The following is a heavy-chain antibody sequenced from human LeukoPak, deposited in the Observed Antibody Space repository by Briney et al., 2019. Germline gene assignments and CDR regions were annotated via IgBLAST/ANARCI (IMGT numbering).Heavy chain of an antibody. J-gene: IGHJ4*02. CDR3: ARSGAGYYFDY. CDR2: ISSSGSTI. D-gene: IGHD1-26*01. CDR1: GFTFSSYE. V-gene: IGHV3-48*03. Sequence: PGGSLRLSCAASGFTFSSYEMNWVRQAPGKGLEWVSYISSSGSTIYYADSVKGRFTISRDNAKNSLYLQMNSLRAEDTAVYYCARSGAGYYFDYWGQGTLVTVSS.